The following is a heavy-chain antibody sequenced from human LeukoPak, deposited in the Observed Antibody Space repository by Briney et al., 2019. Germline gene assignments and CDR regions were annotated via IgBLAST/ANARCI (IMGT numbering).Heavy chain of an antibody. CDR1: GFTFSDYY. CDR3: ARAPGSLYGDYWYFDL. Sequence: GSLRLSCAASGFTFSDYYMSWIRQAPGKGLQWIGYIYYSGSTNYSPSLKSRVTISVDTSKNQFSLKLSSVTAADTAVYYCARAPGSLYGDYWYFDLWGRGTLVTVSS. CDR2: IYYSGST. V-gene: IGHV4-59*01. J-gene: IGHJ2*01. D-gene: IGHD4-17*01.